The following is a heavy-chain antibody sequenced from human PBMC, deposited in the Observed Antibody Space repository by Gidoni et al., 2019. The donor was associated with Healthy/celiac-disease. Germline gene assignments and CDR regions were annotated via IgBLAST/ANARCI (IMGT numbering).Heavy chain of an antibody. CDR1: GGTFSSYA. D-gene: IGHD3-22*01. J-gene: IGHJ4*02. CDR3: ARGGHYYDSSGYKGIFDY. CDR2: IIPIFGTA. Sequence: QVQLVQSGAEVKKPGSSVKVSCKASGGTFSSYAISWVRQAPGQGLEWMGGIIPIFGTANYAQKFQGRVTITADESTSTADMELSSLRSEDTAVYYCARGGHYYDSSGYKGIFDYWGQGTLVTVSS. V-gene: IGHV1-69*01.